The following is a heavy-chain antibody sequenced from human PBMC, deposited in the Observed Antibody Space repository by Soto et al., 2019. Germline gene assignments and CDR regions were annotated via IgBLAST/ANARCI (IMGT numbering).Heavy chain of an antibody. CDR1: GYTFTGYY. CDR2: INPNSGGT. Sequence: ASVKVSCKASGYTFTGYYMHWVRQAPGQGLEWMGWINPNSGGTNDAQKFQGWVTMTRDTSISTAYMALSRLRSDDTAVYYCARLSVLVTIFGVVPDAFDIWGQGTMVTVSS. J-gene: IGHJ3*02. V-gene: IGHV1-2*04. CDR3: ARLSVLVTIFGVVPDAFDI. D-gene: IGHD3-3*01.